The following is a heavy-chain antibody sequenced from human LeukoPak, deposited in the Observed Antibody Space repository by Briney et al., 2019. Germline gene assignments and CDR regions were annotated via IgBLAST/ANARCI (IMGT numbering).Heavy chain of an antibody. Sequence: GGSLRLSCAASGFTFSDYGMSWVRQAPGKGLEWVSSISGSGGSTYYADSVKGRFTISRDHSKSTLYLQMNYLRVDDTAIYYCVKSFNWWAPVSNDYWGQGTLVTVSS. CDR2: ISGSGGST. J-gene: IGHJ4*02. V-gene: IGHV3-23*01. CDR3: VKSFNWWAPVSNDY. D-gene: IGHD2-15*01. CDR1: GFTFSDYG.